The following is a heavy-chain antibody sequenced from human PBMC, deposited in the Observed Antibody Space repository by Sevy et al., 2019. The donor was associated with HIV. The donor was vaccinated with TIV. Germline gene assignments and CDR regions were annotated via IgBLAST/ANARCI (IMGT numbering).Heavy chain of an antibody. V-gene: IGHV1-18*01. CDR2: ISTYNSIR. CDR1: GYTFTCYG. D-gene: IGHD6-19*01. Sequence: ASVKVSCKASGYTFTCYGISWVRQAPGQGLEWMGWISTYNSIRNSAQKFQDRVTMTTDTSTSTAYMELRSLRSDDTAVYYSARSTQVAGRNNWFDPWGQGTLVTVSS. J-gene: IGHJ5*02. CDR3: ARSTQVAGRNNWFDP.